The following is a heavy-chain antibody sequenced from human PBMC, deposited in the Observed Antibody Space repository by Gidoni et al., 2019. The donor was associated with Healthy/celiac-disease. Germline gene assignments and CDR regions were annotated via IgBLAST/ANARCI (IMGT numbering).Heavy chain of an antibody. CDR3: ARDFLIVATITDYYYGMDV. Sequence: QVKLQESGPGLVKPSETLSLTCTVSGGSVSSGSYSWSWIRQPPGKGLEWIGYIYYSGSPNYNPSLKSRVTISVDTSKNQFSLKLSSVTAADTAVYYCARDFLIVATITDYYYGMDVWGKGTTVTVSS. V-gene: IGHV4-61*01. D-gene: IGHD5-12*01. CDR1: GGSVSSGSYS. CDR2: IYYSGSP. J-gene: IGHJ6*04.